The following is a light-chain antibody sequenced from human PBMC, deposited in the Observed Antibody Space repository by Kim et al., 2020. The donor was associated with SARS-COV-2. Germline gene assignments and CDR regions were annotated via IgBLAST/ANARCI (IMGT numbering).Light chain of an antibody. CDR2: DTD. Sequence: PGGTVPIPCGSTTESVPSHTYPFWFQQKPGQAPRTLIYDTDKRQSWTPTRFSGSLRGGEAALTLSSAQPEDEADYYCLLYYGGPRVFGGGTQLTVL. CDR3: LLYYGGPRV. J-gene: IGLJ3*02. V-gene: IGLV7-46*01. CDR1: TESVPSHTY.